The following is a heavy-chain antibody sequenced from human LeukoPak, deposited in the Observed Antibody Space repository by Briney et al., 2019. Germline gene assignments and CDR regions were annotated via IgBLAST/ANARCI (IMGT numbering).Heavy chain of an antibody. D-gene: IGHD3-22*01. CDR2: IYTRGST. J-gene: IGHJ4*02. Sequence: SETLSLTCTVSGGSISSYYGSGIRQPAGRGLEWIGRIYTRGSTNYNPSLKSRVTMSVDTSKNQFSLKLSSVTAADTAVYSCASAVYYYDSSEVDYWGQGTLVTVSS. CDR1: GGSISSYY. V-gene: IGHV4-4*07. CDR3: ASAVYYYDSSEVDY.